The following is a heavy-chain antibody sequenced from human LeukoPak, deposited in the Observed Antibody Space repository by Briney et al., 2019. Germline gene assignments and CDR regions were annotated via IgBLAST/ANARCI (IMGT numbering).Heavy chain of an antibody. CDR2: ISVYNGDT. V-gene: IGHV1-18*01. J-gene: IGHJ6*03. D-gene: IGHD1-26*01. Sequence: ASVKVSCKASGYTFTSYGIMWVRQAPGQGLEWMGWISVYNGDTNYAQKLQGRVTMTTDTSTSTAYMELRSLRSDDTAVYYCASPAVGATRGYYMDVWGKGTTVTISS. CDR1: GYTFTSYG. CDR3: ASPAVGATRGYYMDV.